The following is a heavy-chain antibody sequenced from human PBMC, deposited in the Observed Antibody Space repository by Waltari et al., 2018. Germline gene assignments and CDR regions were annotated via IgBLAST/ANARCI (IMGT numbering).Heavy chain of an antibody. CDR2: INHSGST. Sequence: QVQLQQWGAGLLKPSATLSLTCAVHGGSFSGYYWRWIRPPPGKGLEWIGEINHSGSTHYNPSLKSRVTISVDTSKNQFSLKLSSVTAADTAVYYCARNFAYDSSGQTLGGFDYWGQGTLVTVSS. V-gene: IGHV4-34*01. CDR3: ARNFAYDSSGQTLGGFDY. J-gene: IGHJ4*02. CDR1: GGSFSGYY. D-gene: IGHD3-22*01.